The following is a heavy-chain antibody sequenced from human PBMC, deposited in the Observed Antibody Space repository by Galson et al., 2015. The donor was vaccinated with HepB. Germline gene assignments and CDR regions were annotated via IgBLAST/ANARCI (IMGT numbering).Heavy chain of an antibody. J-gene: IGHJ6*02. Sequence: SLRLSCAASGFTFSSYGMHWVRQAPGKGLEWVAGIWHDGSNKYYADSEKGRFTISRDNSKNTLYLQMNSLRAEDTAVYFCARSVYQLPPQVRFGMDVWGQGTTVTVSS. CDR2: IWHDGSNK. D-gene: IGHD2/OR15-2a*01. CDR1: GFTFSSYG. V-gene: IGHV3-33*01. CDR3: ARSVYQLPPQVRFGMDV.